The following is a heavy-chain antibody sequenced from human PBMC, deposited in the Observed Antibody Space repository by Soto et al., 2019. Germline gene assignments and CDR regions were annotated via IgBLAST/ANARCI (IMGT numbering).Heavy chain of an antibody. J-gene: IGHJ4*02. CDR2: IHYDGST. CDR1: GASIRNYY. CDR3: ARVGGYCSGAGCYSFDN. Sequence: SETLSLTCTVSGASIRNYYWSWVRQPPGEGLQWIGYIHYDGSTNYDPSLMSRVTISLDASKTEVSLRLTSVTAADTALYYCARVGGYCSGAGCYSFDNWGQGTQVTVSS. D-gene: IGHD2-15*01. V-gene: IGHV4-59*01.